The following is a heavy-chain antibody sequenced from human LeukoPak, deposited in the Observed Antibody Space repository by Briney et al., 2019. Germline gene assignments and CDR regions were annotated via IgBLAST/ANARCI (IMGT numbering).Heavy chain of an antibody. CDR1: GGSFSGYY. D-gene: IGHD3-10*01. CDR3: ARHKYGSGSYYSLAWLTSWFDP. J-gene: IGHJ5*02. V-gene: IGHV4-34*01. CDR2: INHSGST. Sequence: NTSETLSLTCAVYGGSFSGYYWSWIRQPPGKGLEWIGEINHSGSTNYNPSLKSRVTISVDTSKNQFSLRLSSVTAADTAVYYCARHKYGSGSYYSLAWLTSWFDPWGQGTLVTVSS.